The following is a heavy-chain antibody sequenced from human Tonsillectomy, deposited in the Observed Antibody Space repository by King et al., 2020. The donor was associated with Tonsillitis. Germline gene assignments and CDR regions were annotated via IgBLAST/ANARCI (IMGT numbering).Heavy chain of an antibody. Sequence: DVQLVESGGGLVQPGGSLRLSCAASGFTVSNNYMSWVRQAPGKGLESVSVLYSVGNTNYADSVKGRFTISRHNSKNTLYLQMNSLRSEDTAVYYCARGSGQIGLLDVWGKGTTVTVSS. CDR2: LYSVGNT. J-gene: IGHJ6*04. D-gene: IGHD2-15*01. V-gene: IGHV3-53*04. CDR3: ARGSGQIGLLDV. CDR1: GFTVSNNY.